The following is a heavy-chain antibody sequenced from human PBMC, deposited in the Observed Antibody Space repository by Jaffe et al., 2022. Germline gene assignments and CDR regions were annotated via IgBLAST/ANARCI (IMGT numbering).Heavy chain of an antibody. V-gene: IGHV3-7*01. CDR1: GFTFSNYW. J-gene: IGHJ4*02. CDR2: IKQDGSEK. Sequence: EVQLVESGGGLVQPGGSLRLSCAASGFTFSNYWMSWVRQAPGKGLEWVANIKQDGSEKYYVDSVKGRFTISRDNSLYLQMNSLRVEDTAVYYCARARPPDGNYFDYWGQGTLVTVSS. CDR3: ARARPPDGNYFDY.